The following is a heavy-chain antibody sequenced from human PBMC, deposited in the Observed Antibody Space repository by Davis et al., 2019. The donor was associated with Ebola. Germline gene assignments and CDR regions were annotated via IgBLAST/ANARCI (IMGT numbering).Heavy chain of an antibody. V-gene: IGHV1-46*01. CDR2: INPSGGST. J-gene: IGHJ4*02. D-gene: IGHD3-16*01. CDR3: SGGGEPRDLYYFDY. Sequence: ASVKVSCKASGYTFTSYYMHWVRQAPGQGLEWMGIINPSGGSTSYAQKFQGRVTITADESTSTAYMELSSLRSEDTAVYYCSGGGEPRDLYYFDYWGQGTLVTVSS. CDR1: GYTFTSYY.